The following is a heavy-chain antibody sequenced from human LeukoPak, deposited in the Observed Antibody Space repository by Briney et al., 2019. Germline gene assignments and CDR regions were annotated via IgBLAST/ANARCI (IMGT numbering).Heavy chain of an antibody. CDR3: AKDLRIIAVAGNYFDY. CDR1: GFTFSSYA. Sequence: GASLRLSCAASGFTFSSYAMSWVRQAPGKGLEWVSAISGSGGSTYYADSVKGRFTISRDNSKNTLYLQMNSLRAEDTAVYYCAKDLRIIAVAGNYFDYWGQGTLVTVSS. V-gene: IGHV3-23*01. J-gene: IGHJ4*02. CDR2: ISGSGGST. D-gene: IGHD6-19*01.